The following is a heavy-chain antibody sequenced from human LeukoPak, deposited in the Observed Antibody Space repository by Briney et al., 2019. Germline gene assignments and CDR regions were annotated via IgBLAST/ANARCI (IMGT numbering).Heavy chain of an antibody. Sequence: GGSLRLSCAASGFTFSSYGMHWVRQAPGKGLEWVAVISYDGGNSYYADSVKGRFTISRDNAKNTLYLQMNSLRAEDTAVYFCARDGQGSTPLDYWGQGTLVTVSS. CDR1: GFTFSSYG. D-gene: IGHD2-15*01. CDR3: ARDGQGSTPLDY. V-gene: IGHV3-30*03. CDR2: ISYDGGNS. J-gene: IGHJ4*02.